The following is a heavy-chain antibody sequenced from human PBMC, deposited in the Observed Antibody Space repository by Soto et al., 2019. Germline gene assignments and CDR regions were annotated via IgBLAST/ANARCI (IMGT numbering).Heavy chain of an antibody. Sequence: PWGSLRLSCAASGFTFSSYAMHWVRQAPGKGLEWVAVISYDGSNKYYADSVKGRFTISRDNSKNTLYLQMNSLRAEDTAVYYCARAGYLGYCSSTSCYTSRRYYYYGMDVWGQGTTVTVSS. V-gene: IGHV3-30-3*01. CDR3: ARAGYLGYCSSTSCYTSRRYYYYGMDV. CDR2: ISYDGSNK. D-gene: IGHD2-2*02. J-gene: IGHJ6*02. CDR1: GFTFSSYA.